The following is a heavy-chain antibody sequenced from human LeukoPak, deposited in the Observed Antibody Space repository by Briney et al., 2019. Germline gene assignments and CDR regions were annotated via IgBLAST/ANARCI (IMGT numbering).Heavy chain of an antibody. V-gene: IGHV3-23*01. CDR2: ISGSGGST. CDR3: AKVSTVVVVAAILNSFDY. J-gene: IGHJ4*02. CDR1: GFTFSSYA. D-gene: IGHD2-15*01. Sequence: GGSLRLSCAASGFTFSSYAMSWVRQAPGKGLEWVSTISGSGGSTYYADSVKGRFTISRDNSKNTLYLQMNSLCAEDTAVYYCAKVSTVVVVAAILNSFDYWGQGTLVTVSS.